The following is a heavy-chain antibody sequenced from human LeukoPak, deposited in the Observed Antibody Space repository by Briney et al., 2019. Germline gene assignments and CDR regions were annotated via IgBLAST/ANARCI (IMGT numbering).Heavy chain of an antibody. CDR1: GGSFSGYY. D-gene: IGHD3-3*01. Sequence: SETLSLTCAVYGGSFSGYYWSWIRQPPGKGLEWIGEINHSGSTNYNPSLKSRVTISVDTSKNQFSLKLSSVTAADTAVYYCARGLYYDFWSGYYWMDCPYFDYWGQGTLVTVSS. CDR2: INHSGST. J-gene: IGHJ4*02. CDR3: ARGLYYDFWSGYYWMDCPYFDY. V-gene: IGHV4-34*01.